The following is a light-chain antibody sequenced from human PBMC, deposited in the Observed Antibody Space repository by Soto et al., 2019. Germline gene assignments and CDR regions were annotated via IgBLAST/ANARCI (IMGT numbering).Light chain of an antibody. CDR2: LERSGSY. Sequence: QPVLTQSSSASASLGSSVKLTCTLSSGHINYIIAWHQQQPGKAPRYLMKLERSGSYNKGSGVPDRFSGSSSGADRYPTISNLQSEDEADYYCETWDSNTRVFGTGTKLTVL. CDR3: ETWDSNTRV. J-gene: IGLJ1*01. V-gene: IGLV4-60*03. CDR1: SGHINYI.